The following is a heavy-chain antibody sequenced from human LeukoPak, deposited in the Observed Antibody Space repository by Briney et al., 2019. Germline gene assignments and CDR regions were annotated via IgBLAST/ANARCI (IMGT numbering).Heavy chain of an antibody. CDR1: GFTFSAYT. J-gene: IGHJ3*01. D-gene: IGHD2-15*01. CDR2: ISASGSTT. Sequence: GSLRLSCAASGFTFSAYTMSWVRQAPGKGLEWVSSISASGSTTYYADSVKGRFTISRDNIDSTVYLQMNSLRAEDSALYYCAKGDCSGGGGECYAPDAFDVWGQGTMVTVSS. CDR3: AKGDCSGGGGECYAPDAFDV. V-gene: IGHV3-23*01.